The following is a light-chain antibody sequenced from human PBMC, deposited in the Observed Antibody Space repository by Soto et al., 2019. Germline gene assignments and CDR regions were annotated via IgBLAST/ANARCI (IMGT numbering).Light chain of an antibody. CDR2: DAS. V-gene: IGKV3-11*01. Sequence: EIVWTQSPATLSLYPGERATLSCRASQSVWTYLAWYQQKRGQAPPLLMYDASTRASGVPARFSGSGSGTAFTLTISSLEPEDFAVYYCQQRNNWPPSTFGQGTRLEIK. CDR1: QSVWTY. CDR3: QQRNNWPPST. J-gene: IGKJ5*01.